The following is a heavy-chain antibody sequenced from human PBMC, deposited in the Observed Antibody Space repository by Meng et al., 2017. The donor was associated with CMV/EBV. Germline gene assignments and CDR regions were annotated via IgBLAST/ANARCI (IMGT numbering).Heavy chain of an antibody. V-gene: IGHV3-9*01. CDR1: GFTFDDYA. D-gene: IGHD1-26*01. Sequence: GGSLRLSCAASGFTFDDYAMHWVRQGPGKGLEWVSGISWNSGFIGYADSVRGRFTISRDNAKSSLYLQMNSLRAEDTAVYYCASGDLGARYYYYGMDVWGQGTTVTVSS. CDR2: ISWNSGFI. J-gene: IGHJ6*02. CDR3: ASGDLGARYYYYGMDV.